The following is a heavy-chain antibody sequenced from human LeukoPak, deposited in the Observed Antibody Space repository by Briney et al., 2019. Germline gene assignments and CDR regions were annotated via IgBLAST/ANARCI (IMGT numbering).Heavy chain of an antibody. Sequence: SETLTLTCAVSGGSFSVYYWHWIRQPPGKGLEWIGEINHSGSTNYNPSLKSRVTISVDTSKNQFSLKLSSVTAADTAVYYCARGHTTDTKKKQQRTCLNYYRHWDQGTLVTVSS. V-gene: IGHV4-34*01. CDR1: GGSFSVYY. CDR2: INHSGST. CDR3: ARGHTTDTKKKQQRTCLNYYRH. J-gene: IGHJ1*01. D-gene: IGHD1/OR15-1a*01.